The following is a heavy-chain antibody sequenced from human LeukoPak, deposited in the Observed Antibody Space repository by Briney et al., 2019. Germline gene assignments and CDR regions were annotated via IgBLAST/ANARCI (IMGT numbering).Heavy chain of an antibody. Sequence: EASVKVSCKASGYTFTSYGISWVRQAPGQGLEWMGWISAYNGNTNYAQKLQGRVTMTTDTSTSTAYMELSSLRSEDTAVYYCARDRSCSGYQTCYFDYWGQGTLVTVSS. CDR1: GYTFTSYG. CDR3: ARDRSCSGYQTCYFDY. CDR2: ISAYNGNT. D-gene: IGHD5-12*01. J-gene: IGHJ4*02. V-gene: IGHV1-18*01.